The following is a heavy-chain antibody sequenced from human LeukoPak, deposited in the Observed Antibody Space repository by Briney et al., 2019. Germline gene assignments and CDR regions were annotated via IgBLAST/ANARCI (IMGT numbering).Heavy chain of an antibody. V-gene: IGHV4-59*01. CDR2: MHHSGSA. Sequence: SETLSLTCTVSGGSISSYFWSWVRQSPGKGLEWIGFMHHSGSANSNPSLKSRVTISMDTSKNQFSLKMSSVTAADTAVYYCARDGCPGAICYTVPYYYHYYMDVWGKGTTVTVSS. CDR3: ARDGCPGAICYTVPYYYHYYMDV. CDR1: GGSISSYF. D-gene: IGHD2-8*02. J-gene: IGHJ6*03.